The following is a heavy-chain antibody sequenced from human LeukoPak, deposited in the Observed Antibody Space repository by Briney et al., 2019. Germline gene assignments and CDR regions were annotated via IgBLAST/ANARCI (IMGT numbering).Heavy chain of an antibody. CDR2: VYPGDPDT. V-gene: IGHV5-51*01. CDR1: GYSFTSYW. CDR3: ARHKEGYSYVDY. Sequence: PGESLKISCKGYGYSFTSYWIGWVRQMPGKGLEWMGIVYPGDPDTRYSPSFQGQVTISADKSISTAYLQWSSLKASDTAMYCCARHKEGYSYVDYWGQGTLVTVSS. J-gene: IGHJ4*02. D-gene: IGHD5-18*01.